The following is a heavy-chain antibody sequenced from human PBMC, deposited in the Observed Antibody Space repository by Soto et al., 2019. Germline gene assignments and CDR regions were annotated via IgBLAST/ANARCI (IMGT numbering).Heavy chain of an antibody. Sequence: GGSLRLSCAASGFTFSSYGMHWVRQAPGKGLEWVAVISYDGSNKYYADSVKGRFTISRDNSKNTLYLQMNSLRAEDTAVYYCAKDRGSYNWNYFDYWGQGTLVTVSS. CDR2: ISYDGSNK. V-gene: IGHV3-30*18. CDR3: AKDRGSYNWNYFDY. D-gene: IGHD1-20*01. CDR1: GFTFSSYG. J-gene: IGHJ4*02.